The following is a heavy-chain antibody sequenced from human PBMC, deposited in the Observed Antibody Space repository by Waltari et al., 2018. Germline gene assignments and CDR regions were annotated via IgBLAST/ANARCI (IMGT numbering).Heavy chain of an antibody. CDR2: INSDGSDT. CDR1: GFTFSRYW. CDR3: ARVARKTYSSPVPGRDYYYGMDV. D-gene: IGHD3-22*01. Sequence: EEQLVESGGGLIQPGESLRVSCAVSGFTFSRYWMNWVRQAPGKGLLWVARINSDGSDTSYADSVKGLFTISRDNARNTLYLQMKSLRAEDTAVYYCARVARKTYSSPVPGRDYYYGMDVWGLGTTVTVSS. J-gene: IGHJ6*02. V-gene: IGHV3-74*01.